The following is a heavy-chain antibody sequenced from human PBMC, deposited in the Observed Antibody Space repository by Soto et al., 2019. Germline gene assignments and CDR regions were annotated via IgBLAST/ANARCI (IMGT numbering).Heavy chain of an antibody. Sequence: QVQLVQSGAEVKKPGASVKVSCKASGYIFTSYYMHWVRQAPGQGLEWMGIINPSGGSTSYAQKFQGRVTMTRDTSTSTVYMELSSLRSEDTAVYYCARDIMVYDSAYYYYYGMDVWGQGTTVTVSS. CDR3: ARDIMVYDSAYYYYYGMDV. CDR2: INPSGGST. J-gene: IGHJ6*02. V-gene: IGHV1-46*01. D-gene: IGHD2-8*01. CDR1: GYIFTSYY.